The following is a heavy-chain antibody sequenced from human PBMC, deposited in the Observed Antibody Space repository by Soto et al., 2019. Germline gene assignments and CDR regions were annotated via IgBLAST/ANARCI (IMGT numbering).Heavy chain of an antibody. CDR2: INHSGST. V-gene: IGHV4-34*01. Sequence: SETLSLTCAVYGGYFRGYYWSWIRQPPGKGLEWIGEINHSGSTNYNPSLKSRVTISVDTSKNQFSLKLSSVTAADTAVYYCARAHFLWFGTPRPSLFDYWGQGTLVTVSS. CDR1: GGYFRGYY. D-gene: IGHD3-10*01. CDR3: ARAHFLWFGTPRPSLFDY. J-gene: IGHJ4*02.